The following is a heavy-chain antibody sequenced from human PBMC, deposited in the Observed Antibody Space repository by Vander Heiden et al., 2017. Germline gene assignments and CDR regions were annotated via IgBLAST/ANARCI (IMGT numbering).Heavy chain of an antibody. V-gene: IGHV3-7*01. CDR2: IKEDGSEK. Sequence: EVQLVESGGGLVQPGGSLRLSCAASGFSFRSYWMSWVRQAPGKGLEWVANIKEDGSEKYYVDSVKGRFTISRDNAKNSVNLQMNNLRAEDTAVYYCARDKSWGQWLVDYWGQGTLVTVSS. CDR1: GFSFRSYW. J-gene: IGHJ4*02. CDR3: ARDKSWGQWLVDY. D-gene: IGHD6-19*01.